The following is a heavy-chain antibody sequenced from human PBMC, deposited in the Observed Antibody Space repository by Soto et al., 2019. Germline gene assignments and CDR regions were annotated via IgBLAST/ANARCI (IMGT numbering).Heavy chain of an antibody. Sequence: GGSLRLSCAASGFTFSSYEMNWVRQAPGKGLEWVSYISSSGSTIYYADSVKGRFTISRDNAKNSLYLQMNSLRAEDTAVHYCASSYFDWLFQDPYYFDYWGQGTLVTVSS. J-gene: IGHJ4*02. CDR3: ASSYFDWLFQDPYYFDY. CDR2: ISSSGSTI. D-gene: IGHD3-9*01. CDR1: GFTFSSYE. V-gene: IGHV3-48*03.